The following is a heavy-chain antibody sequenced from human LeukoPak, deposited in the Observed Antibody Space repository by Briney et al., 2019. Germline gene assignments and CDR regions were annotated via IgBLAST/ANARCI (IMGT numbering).Heavy chain of an antibody. D-gene: IGHD6-19*01. CDR3: AKGSRAVAGGGHELWYFDY. Sequence: QAGGSLRLSCAASGFTFSSYAMSWVRQAPGKGLEWVSAISGSGGSTYYADSVKGRFTISRDNSKNTLYLQMNSLRAEDTAVYYCAKGSRAVAGGGHELWYFDYWGQGTLVTVSS. CDR2: ISGSGGST. J-gene: IGHJ4*02. CDR1: GFTFSSYA. V-gene: IGHV3-23*01.